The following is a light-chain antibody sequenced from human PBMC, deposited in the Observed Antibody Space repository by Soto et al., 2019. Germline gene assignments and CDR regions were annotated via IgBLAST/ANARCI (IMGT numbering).Light chain of an antibody. CDR2: GAS. J-gene: IGKJ1*01. CDR3: LQYVSSPWT. CDR1: QTVGGRY. V-gene: IGKV3-20*01. Sequence: EIVLTQSAATLSLSLGERATLSCRASQTVGGRYLAWFQQKPGQTPRLLIYGASTRAAGVPDRFSGSGSGTEFSLTINRLEPEDFAVYYCLQYVSSPWTFGQGTKV.